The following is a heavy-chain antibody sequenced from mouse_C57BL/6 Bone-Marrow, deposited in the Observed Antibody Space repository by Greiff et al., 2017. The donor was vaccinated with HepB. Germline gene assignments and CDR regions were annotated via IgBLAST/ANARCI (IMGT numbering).Heavy chain of an antibody. Sequence: EVHLVESGPELVKPGASVKISCKASGYSFTDYNMNWVKQSNGKSLEWIGVINPNYGTTSYNQKFKGKATLTVDQSSSTAYMQLNSLTSEDSAVYYCAITTVVATDWYFDVWGTGTTVTVSS. J-gene: IGHJ1*03. CDR3: AITTVVATDWYFDV. D-gene: IGHD1-1*01. CDR1: GYSFTDYN. CDR2: INPNYGTT. V-gene: IGHV1-39*01.